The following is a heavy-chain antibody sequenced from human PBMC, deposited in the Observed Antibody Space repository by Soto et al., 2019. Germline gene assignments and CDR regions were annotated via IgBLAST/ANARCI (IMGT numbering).Heavy chain of an antibody. CDR3: ARVVARSIDPRLSWFER. V-gene: IGHV4-34*01. CDR1: GGSSSGYK. D-gene: IGHD2-15*01. Sequence: PSETLSLTCAVYGGSSSGYKWSWIRQPPGKGLEWIGEVNHSGNTKYNPSLKSRVTISGDMSKKQFSLKLSSVTAADTGIYYCARVVARSIDPRLSWFERWGRGSRVAVCS. J-gene: IGHJ5*02. CDR2: VNHSGNT.